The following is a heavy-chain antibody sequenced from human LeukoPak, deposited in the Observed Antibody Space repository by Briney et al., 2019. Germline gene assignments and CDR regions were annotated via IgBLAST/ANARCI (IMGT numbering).Heavy chain of an antibody. J-gene: IGHJ6*02. CDR2: INPTSGYT. D-gene: IGHD4-17*01. CDR1: GFTFIDYY. CDR3: ARNAYGAQTPSDV. V-gene: IGHV3-11*03. Sequence: PGGSLRLSCAASGFTFIDYYMSWIRQAPGKGLEWLSYINPTSGYTPYADSVRGRFTISRDNAKNSLYLQMNSLRAEDTAVYYCARNAYGAQTPSDVLGQGTTVTVSS.